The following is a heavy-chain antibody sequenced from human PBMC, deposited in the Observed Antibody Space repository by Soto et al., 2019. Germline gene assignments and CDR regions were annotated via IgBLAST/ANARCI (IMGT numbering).Heavy chain of an antibody. CDR2: INPSSGST. Sequence: ASVKVSCKASGYTFTSYAMHWVRQAPGQRLEWMGWINPSSGSTNYAQKFQGWVTMTRDTSTTTAYMELSRLTSDDTAVYYCVRLIGNSWLDTWGQGTLVTVSS. CDR1: GYTFTSYA. D-gene: IGHD2-8*01. CDR3: VRLIGNSWLDT. J-gene: IGHJ5*02. V-gene: IGHV1-2*04.